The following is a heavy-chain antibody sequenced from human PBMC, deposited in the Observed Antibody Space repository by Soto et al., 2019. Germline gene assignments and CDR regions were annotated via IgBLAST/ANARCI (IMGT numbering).Heavy chain of an antibody. CDR2: ISGSGGST. D-gene: IGHD2-2*01. Sequence: GGSLRLSCAASGFTFSSYAMSWVRQAPGKGLEWVSAISGSGGSTYYADSVKGRFTISRDNSKNTLYLQMNSLRAEDTAVYYCAKDPRWDIVVVPAEGVWGQGTTVTVSS. CDR3: AKDPRWDIVVVPAEGV. V-gene: IGHV3-23*01. CDR1: GFTFSSYA. J-gene: IGHJ6*02.